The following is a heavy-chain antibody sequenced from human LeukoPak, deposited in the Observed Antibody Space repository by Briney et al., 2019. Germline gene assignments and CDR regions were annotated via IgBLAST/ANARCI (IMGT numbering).Heavy chain of an antibody. CDR2: IYYSGST. V-gene: IGHV4-39*07. J-gene: IGHJ4*02. CDR1: GGSISSSSYY. Sequence: PSETLSLTCTVSGGSISSSSYYWGWIRQPPGKGLEWIGSIYYSGSTYYNPSLKSRVTISVDTSKNQFSLKLSSVTAADTAVYYCARELSYYDSSGYYGYFDFWGQGVLVTVSS. D-gene: IGHD3-22*01. CDR3: ARELSYYDSSGYYGYFDF.